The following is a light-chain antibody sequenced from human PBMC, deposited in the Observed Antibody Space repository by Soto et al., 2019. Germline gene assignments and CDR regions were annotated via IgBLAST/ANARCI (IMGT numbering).Light chain of an antibody. CDR2: EVS. Sequence: QSALTPPASVSGSPGQSITISCTGTSSDVGGYNYVAWYQQHPGKAPKLMIYEVSNRPSGVSNRFSGSKSGNTASLTISGLQAEDEAAYYCSSYTSSSTGVVFGGGTKLTVL. J-gene: IGLJ2*01. V-gene: IGLV2-14*01. CDR3: SSYTSSSTGVV. CDR1: SSDVGGYNY.